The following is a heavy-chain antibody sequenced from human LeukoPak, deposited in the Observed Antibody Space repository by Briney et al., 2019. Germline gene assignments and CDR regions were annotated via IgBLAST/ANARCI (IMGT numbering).Heavy chain of an antibody. J-gene: IGHJ4*02. V-gene: IGHV4-39*01. CDR3: ARTYSTTWDY. Sequence: SETLSLTCTVSGGSISSSSYYWGWIRQPPGKGLEWIGSIYYSGSTYYNPSPKSRVTISVDTSKNQFSLKLSSVTAADTAVYYCARTYSTTWDYWGQGTLVTVSS. D-gene: IGHD2-2*01. CDR2: IYYSGST. CDR1: GGSISSSSYY.